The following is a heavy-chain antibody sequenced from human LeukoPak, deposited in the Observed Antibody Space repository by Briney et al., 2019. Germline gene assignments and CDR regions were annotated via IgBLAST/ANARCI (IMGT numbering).Heavy chain of an antibody. CDR1: GGSISSYY. CDR3: ARDGQLWSFDY. D-gene: IGHD5-18*01. V-gene: IGHV4-59*12. CDR2: IYYSGST. Sequence: PSETLSLTCTVSGGSISSYYWSWIRQPPGKGLEWIGYIYYSGSTNYNPSLKSRVTISVDTSKNQFSLKLSSVTAADTAVYYCARDGQLWSFDYWGQGTLVTVSS. J-gene: IGHJ4*02.